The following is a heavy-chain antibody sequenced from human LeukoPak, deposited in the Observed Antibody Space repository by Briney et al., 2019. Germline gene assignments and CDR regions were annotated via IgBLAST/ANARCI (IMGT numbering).Heavy chain of an antibody. CDR2: IKSDGRT. J-gene: IGHJ1*01. CDR1: GFTLSSYW. CDR3: ARAPSEIGGYYPEYFRH. Sequence: GGSLRLSCAAPGFTLSSYWMHWVRQAPGKGLVWVSRIKSDGRTNYANSVKGRFTISRDNAKNTVSLQMNSLRAEDTGVYYCARAPSEIGGYYPEYFRHWGQGTLVIVSS. V-gene: IGHV3-74*01. D-gene: IGHD3-22*01.